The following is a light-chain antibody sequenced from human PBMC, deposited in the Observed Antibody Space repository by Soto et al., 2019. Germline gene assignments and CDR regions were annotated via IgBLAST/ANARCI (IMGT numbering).Light chain of an antibody. V-gene: IGKV3-11*01. CDR2: DAS. CDR1: QSISIY. CDR3: QQRLSWPLT. Sequence: EIVLTQSPATLSLSPGESATLSCRASQSISIYLAWYQQKPGQAPRLLFYDASNRATGIPARFSGSGSGTDFTLTISSLATEDFAVYYCQQRLSWPLTFGRGTRVEIK. J-gene: IGKJ4*01.